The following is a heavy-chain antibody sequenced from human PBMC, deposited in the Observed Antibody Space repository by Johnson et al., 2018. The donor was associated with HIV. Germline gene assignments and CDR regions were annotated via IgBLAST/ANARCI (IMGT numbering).Heavy chain of an antibody. D-gene: IGHD5-24*01. J-gene: IGHJ3*02. CDR2: IKSKSYGGTI. V-gene: IGHV3-15*01. CDR3: AREWLYGFDI. Sequence: VQLVESGGGLVKPGGSLRLSCAASGFTFSDAWMNWVRQAPGKELEWVGRIKSKSYGGTIDYAAPVKGRFTISRDDSKNTLYLQMNSLKTEDTAVYYCAREWLYGFDIWGQGTMVTVSS. CDR1: GFTFSDAW.